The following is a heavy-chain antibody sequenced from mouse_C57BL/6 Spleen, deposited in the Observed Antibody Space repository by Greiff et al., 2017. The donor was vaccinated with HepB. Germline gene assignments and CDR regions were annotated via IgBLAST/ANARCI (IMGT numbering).Heavy chain of an antibody. CDR2: ISYDGSN. V-gene: IGHV3-6*01. J-gene: IGHJ2*01. CDR1: GYSITSGYY. CDR3: AREPYYYGSSSYYFDY. D-gene: IGHD1-1*01. Sequence: VQLKESGPGLVKPSQSLSLTCSATGYSITSGYYWNWIRQFPGNKLEWMGYISYDGSNNYNPSLKNRISITRDTSKNQFFLKLNSVTTEDTATYYCAREPYYYGSSSYYFDYWGQGTTLTVSS.